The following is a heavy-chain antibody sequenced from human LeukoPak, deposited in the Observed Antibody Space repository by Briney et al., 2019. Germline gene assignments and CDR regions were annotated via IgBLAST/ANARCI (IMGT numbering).Heavy chain of an antibody. J-gene: IGHJ3*02. V-gene: IGHV4-59*01. CDR1: SGSIRGYY. CDR2: MYYNGSP. Sequence: SETLSLTCTVSSGSIRGYYWSWIRQSPGKGLEWVGYMYYNGSPNYNPSLKSRVTISVDTSKNQFSLKLSSVTAADTAVYHCARVGIAATGTGALDIWGQGTMVTVSS. CDR3: ARVGIAATGTGALDI. D-gene: IGHD6-13*01.